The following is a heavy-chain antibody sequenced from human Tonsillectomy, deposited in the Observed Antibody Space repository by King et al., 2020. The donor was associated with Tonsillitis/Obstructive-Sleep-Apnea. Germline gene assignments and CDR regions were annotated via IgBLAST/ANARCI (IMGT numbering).Heavy chain of an antibody. CDR2: IKQDGSEK. Sequence: VQLVESGGGLVQPGGSLRLSCAASGFTFSSYWMSWVRQAPGKGLEWVANIKQDGSEKYYVDSVKGRFTISRDNAKNSLYLQMNSLRAEDTAVYYCARSRESQPIDYCSSSGGAGYYYFYMDVWGKGTTVTVSS. V-gene: IGHV3-7*01. J-gene: IGHJ6*03. D-gene: IGHD6-6*01. CDR3: ARSRESQPIDYCSSSGGAGYYYFYMDV. CDR1: GFTFSSYW.